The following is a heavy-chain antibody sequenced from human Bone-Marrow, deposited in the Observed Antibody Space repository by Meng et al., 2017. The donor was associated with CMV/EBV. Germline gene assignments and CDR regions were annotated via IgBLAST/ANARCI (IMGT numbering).Heavy chain of an antibody. D-gene: IGHD5-18*01. CDR1: GGSTSSYS. CDR3: ARTQDTAMVAYYFDY. V-gene: IGHV4-4*07. J-gene: IGHJ4*02. Sequence: LEESGPGLVKPSGALPLHSTASGGSTSSYSWSWNRQPAGKGLEWIGRIYTSGSTNYNPSLKSRVTMSVDTSKNQFSLKLSSVTAADTAVYYCARTQDTAMVAYYFDYWGQGTLVTVSS. CDR2: IYTSGST.